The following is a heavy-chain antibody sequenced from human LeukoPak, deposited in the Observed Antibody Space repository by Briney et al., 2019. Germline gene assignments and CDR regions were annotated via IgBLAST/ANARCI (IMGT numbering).Heavy chain of an antibody. J-gene: IGHJ4*02. D-gene: IGHD3-10*01. Sequence: GGSLRLSCAAAGFTFDDHGMSWVRQPPGKGLEWVSWISSSGSHIYSVDSVKGRFAISRDNAKNSLYLQMNSLRAEDTALYYCARGCFGELLFDHWGQGTLVTVPS. CDR2: ISSSGSHI. CDR3: ARGCFGELLFDH. CDR1: GFTFDDHG. V-gene: IGHV3-20*04.